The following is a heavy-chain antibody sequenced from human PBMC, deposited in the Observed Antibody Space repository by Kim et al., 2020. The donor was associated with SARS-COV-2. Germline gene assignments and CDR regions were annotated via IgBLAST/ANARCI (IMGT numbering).Heavy chain of an antibody. J-gene: IGHJ6*02. CDR3: AREPVEYSSSFWAYYYYGMDV. D-gene: IGHD6-6*01. CDR1: GFTFSSYS. Sequence: GGSLRLSCAASGFTFSSYSMNWVRQAPGKGLEWVSSISSSSSYIYYADSVKGRFTISRDNAKNSLYLQMNSLRAEDTAVYYCAREPVEYSSSFWAYYYYGMDVWGQGTTVTVSS. CDR2: ISSSSSYI. V-gene: IGHV3-21*01.